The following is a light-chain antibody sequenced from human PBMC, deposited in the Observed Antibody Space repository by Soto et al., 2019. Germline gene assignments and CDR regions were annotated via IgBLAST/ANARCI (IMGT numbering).Light chain of an antibody. CDR1: QNIGNY. CDR2: GAS. J-gene: IGKJ2*01. V-gene: IGKV1-39*01. CDR3: QQSDSIPFT. Sequence: DIQMTQSPSSLPASVGDRVAITCRASQNIGNYLSWYAQKPGKAPKLLIYGASSLQSGVPSRFSGSGSGTHFTLTISSLQPEDFATYYCQQSDSIPFTFGQGTKLEMK.